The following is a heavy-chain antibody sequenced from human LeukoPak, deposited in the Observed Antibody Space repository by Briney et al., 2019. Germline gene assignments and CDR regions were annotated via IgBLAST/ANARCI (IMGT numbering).Heavy chain of an antibody. V-gene: IGHV1-69*05. CDR1: GGTFSSYA. D-gene: IGHD3-22*01. CDR2: IIPIFGTA. Sequence: ASVKVSCKASGGTFSSYAISWVRPAPGQGLEWMGGIIPIFGTANYAQKFQGRVTITTDESTSTAYMELSSLRSEDTAVYYCARGKRPATYYYDSSGYSYYFDYWGQGTLVTVSS. CDR3: ARGKRPATYYYDSSGYSYYFDY. J-gene: IGHJ4*02.